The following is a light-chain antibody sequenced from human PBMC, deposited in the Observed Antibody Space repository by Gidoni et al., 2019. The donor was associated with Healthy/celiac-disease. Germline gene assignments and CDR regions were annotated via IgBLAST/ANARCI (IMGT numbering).Light chain of an antibody. J-gene: IGLJ3*02. CDR2: DVS. CDR1: SSDVGGYNY. CDR3: SSYTSSSTLWV. Sequence: QSALTQPASGSGSPGPSITISCTGTSSDVGGYNYVSWYQRHPGKAPKLMIYDVSNRTSGVSNRFSGSKSGHTAALTSSGLQAEDEADYYCSSYTSSSTLWVFGGGTKLTVL. V-gene: IGLV2-14*03.